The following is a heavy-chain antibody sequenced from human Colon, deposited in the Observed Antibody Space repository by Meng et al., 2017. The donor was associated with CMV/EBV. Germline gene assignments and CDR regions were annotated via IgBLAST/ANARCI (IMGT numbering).Heavy chain of an antibody. J-gene: IGHJ4*02. Sequence: GESLKISCAASGFTFSGSAMHWVRQASGKGLEWVGRIRSKANSYATAYAASVKGRFTISRDDSKNTAYLQMNSLKTEDTAVYYCAKAVSYHYDRSGYLDYWGQGTLVTVSS. V-gene: IGHV3-73*01. D-gene: IGHD3-22*01. CDR3: AKAVSYHYDRSGYLDY. CDR1: GFTFSGSA. CDR2: IRSKANSYAT.